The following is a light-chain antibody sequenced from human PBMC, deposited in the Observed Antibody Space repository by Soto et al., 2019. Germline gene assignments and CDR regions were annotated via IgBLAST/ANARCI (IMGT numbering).Light chain of an antibody. V-gene: IGKV1-5*03. J-gene: IGKJ1*01. CDR2: KAS. CDR1: QSIGSW. CDR3: QQYNSYPWT. Sequence: DIQMTQSPSTLSASVGDRVTITCRASQSIGSWLAWYQQKPGKAPKLLIYKASSLESGVPSRFSGSGSGTEFTLTISILQPDDSATYYCQQYNSYPWTFRQGTKVEIK.